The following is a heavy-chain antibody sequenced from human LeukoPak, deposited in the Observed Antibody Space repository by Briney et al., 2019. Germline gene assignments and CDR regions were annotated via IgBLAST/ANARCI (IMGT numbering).Heavy chain of an antibody. CDR3: ARFYANEWALPH. V-gene: IGHV3-23*01. CDR2: ISTTGGTI. CDR1: GFTFSSYG. J-gene: IGHJ4*02. Sequence: PGGSLRLSCAASGFTFSSYGMSWVRQGPGKGLEWVSSISTTGGTINYADSVKGRFTISRDNSKNTLYLQMNSLRAEDTAVYYCARFYANEWALPHWGQGTLVTVSS. D-gene: IGHD1-26*01.